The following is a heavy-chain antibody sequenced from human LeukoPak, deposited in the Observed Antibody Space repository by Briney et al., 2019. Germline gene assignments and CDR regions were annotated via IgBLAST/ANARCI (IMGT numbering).Heavy chain of an antibody. CDR3: ARGVPAAAYYYYYYMDV. D-gene: IGHD2-2*01. Sequence: PSETLCLTCTVSGGSISSSDYYWGWIRQPPEKGLEWIGIIYYSGSTYYNPSLKRRVTIAVDTSQNQFSLKLSSVTAADTAVYYCARGVPAAAYYYYYYMDVWGKGTTVTVSS. CDR2: IYYSGST. V-gene: IGHV4-39*01. CDR1: GGSISSSDYY. J-gene: IGHJ6*03.